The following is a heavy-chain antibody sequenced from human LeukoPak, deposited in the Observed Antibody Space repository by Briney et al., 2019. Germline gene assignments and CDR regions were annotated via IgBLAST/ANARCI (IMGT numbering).Heavy chain of an antibody. CDR3: TRESGSSRFFDY. D-gene: IGHD6-6*01. CDR1: GFTFRDHW. J-gene: IGHJ4*02. V-gene: IGHV3-74*03. CDR2: IYNDGSGT. Sequence: GGSLRLSCAASGFTFRDHWMHWVRQGPGKGLVWVSRIYNDGSGTSYADFVAGRFTISRDNAKNTVHLQMNGLRADDTAVYYCTRESGSSRFFDYWGQGTPVTVSS.